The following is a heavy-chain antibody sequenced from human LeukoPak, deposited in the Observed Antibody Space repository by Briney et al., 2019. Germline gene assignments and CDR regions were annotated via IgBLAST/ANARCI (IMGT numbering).Heavy chain of an antibody. J-gene: IGHJ4*02. CDR1: GGSISSGDYY. V-gene: IGHV4-31*03. CDR3: ARYGSNAHDY. Sequence: SETLSLTCSVSGGSISSGDYYWSWIRQHPGKGLEWIGHIYYSGTTYNNPSLESRVTISVDTSKNQFSLKLSSVTAADTAVYYCARYGSNAHDYWGQGTLATVSS. CDR2: IYYSGTT. D-gene: IGHD4-23*01.